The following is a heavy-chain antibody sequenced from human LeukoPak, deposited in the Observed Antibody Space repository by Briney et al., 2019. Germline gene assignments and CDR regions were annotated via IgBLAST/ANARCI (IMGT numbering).Heavy chain of an antibody. Sequence: GGSLRLSCAASGFTFSSYAMSWVRQAPGKGLEWVSGISANDGSRYYADSVKGRFTISRDNSKNTLYVQMNSLRAEDTAVYYCAKGGNRGVCANGVLAHCWYFDLWGRGTLVTVSS. CDR3: AKGGNRGVCANGVLAHCWYFDL. V-gene: IGHV3-23*01. D-gene: IGHD2-8*01. J-gene: IGHJ2*01. CDR1: GFTFSSYA. CDR2: ISANDGSR.